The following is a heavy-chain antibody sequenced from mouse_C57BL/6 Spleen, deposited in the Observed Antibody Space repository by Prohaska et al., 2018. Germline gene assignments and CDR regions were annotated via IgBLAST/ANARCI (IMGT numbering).Heavy chain of an antibody. CDR2: IDPETGGT. Sequence: GAELVRPGASVTLSCKASGYTFTDYEMHWVKQTPVHGLEWIGAIDPETGGTAYNQKFKGKAILTADKSSTTAYMELRSLTSEDSAVYSCTRHYGSISWFAYWGQGTLVTVSA. V-gene: IGHV1-15*01. CDR3: TRHYGSISWFAY. D-gene: IGHD1-1*01. J-gene: IGHJ3*01. CDR1: GYTFTDYE.